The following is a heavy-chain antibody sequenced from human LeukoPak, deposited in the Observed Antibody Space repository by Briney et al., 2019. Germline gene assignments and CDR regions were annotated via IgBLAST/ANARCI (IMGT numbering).Heavy chain of an antibody. V-gene: IGHV3-73*01. Sequence: GGSLRLSCAASGFTFSGSAMHWVRQASGKGLEWVGRIRSKANSYATAYAASVKGRFTISRDDSKNTAYLQMNSLKTEDTAVHYCTRLSRNYYYYMDVWGKGTTVTVSS. CDR3: TRLSRNYYYYMDV. CDR1: GFTFSGSA. CDR2: IRSKANSYAT. J-gene: IGHJ6*03.